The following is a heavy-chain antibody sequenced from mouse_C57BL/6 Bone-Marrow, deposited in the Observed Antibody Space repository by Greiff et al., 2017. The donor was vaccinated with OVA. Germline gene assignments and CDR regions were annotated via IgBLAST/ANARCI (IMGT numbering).Heavy chain of an antibody. CDR2: INPNNGGT. CDR1: GYTFTDYN. V-gene: IGHV1-22*01. D-gene: IGHD2-4*01. J-gene: IGHJ3*01. CDR3: ARSDDYDESAWFAY. Sequence: EVQLQQSGPELVKPGASVKMSCKASGYTFTDYNMHWVKQSHGKSLEWIGYINPNNGGTSYNQKFKGKATLTVNKSSSTAYMELRSLTSEDSAVYYCARSDDYDESAWFAYWGQGTLVTVSA.